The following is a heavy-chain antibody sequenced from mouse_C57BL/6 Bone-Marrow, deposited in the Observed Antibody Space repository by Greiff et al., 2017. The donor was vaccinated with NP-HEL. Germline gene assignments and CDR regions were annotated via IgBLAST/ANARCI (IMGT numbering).Heavy chain of an antibody. J-gene: IGHJ2*01. CDR1: GFTFSSYA. CDR2: ISDGGSYT. CDR3: ARVGGNYGY. D-gene: IGHD2-1*01. V-gene: IGHV5-4*01. Sequence: EVQGVESGGGLVKPGGSLKLSCAASGFTFSSYAMSWVRQTPEKRLEWVATISDGGSYTYYPDNVKGRFTISRDNAKNNLYLQMSHLKSEDTAMYYCARVGGNYGYWGQGTTLTVSS.